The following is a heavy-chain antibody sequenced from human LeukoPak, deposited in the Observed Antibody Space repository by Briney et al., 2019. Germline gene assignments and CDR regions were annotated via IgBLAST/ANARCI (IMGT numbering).Heavy chain of an antibody. CDR3: ARGPGILAPFDY. CDR2: IYYSGST. CDR1: GGSFSGYY. J-gene: IGHJ4*02. Sequence: PSETLSLTCAVYGGSFSGYYWSWIRQPPGKGLEWIGYIYYSGSTNYNPSLKSRVTISIDTSKNQFSLKLSSVTAADTAVYYCARGPGILAPFDYWGQGTLVTVSS. V-gene: IGHV4-59*01.